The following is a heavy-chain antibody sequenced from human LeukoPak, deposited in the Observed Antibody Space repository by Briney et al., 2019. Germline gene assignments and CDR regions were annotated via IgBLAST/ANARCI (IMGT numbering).Heavy chain of an antibody. CDR1: GFTFSSYA. D-gene: IGHD3-10*01. V-gene: IGHV3-30-3*01. CDR3: ALRITMVRGEGSGAFAI. Sequence: GGSLRLSCAASGFTFSSYAMHWVRQAPGKGLEWVAVISYDGSNKYYADSVKGRFTISRANSKDTLYLQMNSLRAEDTAVYYCALRITMVRGEGSGAFAIWGQGTMVTVSS. CDR2: ISYDGSNK. J-gene: IGHJ3*02.